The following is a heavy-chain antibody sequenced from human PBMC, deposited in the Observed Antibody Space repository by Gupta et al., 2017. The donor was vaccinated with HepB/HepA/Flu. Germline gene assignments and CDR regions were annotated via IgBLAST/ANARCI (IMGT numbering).Heavy chain of an antibody. J-gene: IGHJ4*02. CDR1: GGSFSGNY. V-gene: IGHV4-34*01. CDR3: ARGPLTGTTRQFDD. Sequence: QVQLQQWGAGLLKPSETLSLICAVYGGSFSGNYWSWVRQSPEKGLEWIGEINPGGIAKYNPSLKSRVTMSRDTSKNHLSLKLSSVTAADTAVYDCARGPLTGTTRQFDDWGQGTQVTVSS. CDR2: INPGGIA. D-gene: IGHD1/OR15-1a*01.